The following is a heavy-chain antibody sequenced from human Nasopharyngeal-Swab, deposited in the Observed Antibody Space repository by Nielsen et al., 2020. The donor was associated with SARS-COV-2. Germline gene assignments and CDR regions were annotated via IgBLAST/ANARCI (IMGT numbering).Heavy chain of an antibody. V-gene: IGHV1-3*01. Sequence: WVRQAPGQRLEWMGWINAGNGNTKYSQKFQGRVTITRDTSATTLYMELSSLRSEDTAVYYCARGSLYSGRYYPDPWGQGTLVTVSS. CDR3: ARGSLYSGRYYPDP. CDR2: INAGNGNT. D-gene: IGHD5-12*01. J-gene: IGHJ5*02.